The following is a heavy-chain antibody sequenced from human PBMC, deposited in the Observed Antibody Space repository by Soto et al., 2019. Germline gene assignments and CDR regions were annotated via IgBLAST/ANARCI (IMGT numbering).Heavy chain of an antibody. D-gene: IGHD1-26*01. V-gene: IGHV3-23*01. CDR2: ISASGGST. CDR1: RITLSSYA. J-gene: IGHJ4*02. Sequence: GESLRLAWAASRITLSSYAMSWVRQAPGKGPEWVSGISASGGSTSYADSVKGRFTISRDNSKNTLYLQMNSLRADDTAVYHCAKGQNSGTYRFYFDYWGQGALVTVSS. CDR3: AKGQNSGTYRFYFDY.